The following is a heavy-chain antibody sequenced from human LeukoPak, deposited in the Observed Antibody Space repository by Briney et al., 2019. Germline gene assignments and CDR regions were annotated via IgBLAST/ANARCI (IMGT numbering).Heavy chain of an antibody. CDR1: GFIFNNYA. V-gene: IGHV3-9*01. J-gene: IGHJ4*02. CDR2: ISWNSGSI. Sequence: QAGGSLRLSCAGSGFIFNNYAMHWVRQPPGKGLEWVSGISWNSGSIDYADSVKGRFTTSRDNTKNSLYLQMNSLRVEDTAFYYCAKDNRRHYTSGPNPDSLHWGQGALVTVSS. D-gene: IGHD6-19*01. CDR3: AKDNRRHYTSGPNPDSLH.